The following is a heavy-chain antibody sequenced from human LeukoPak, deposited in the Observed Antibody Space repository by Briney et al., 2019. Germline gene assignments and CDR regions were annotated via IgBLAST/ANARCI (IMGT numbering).Heavy chain of an antibody. CDR3: ARGLTGSEYFQH. Sequence: GGSLRLSCAASGFTFSSYWMHWVRQAPGKGLVWVSHIGPDGSSTKYADAVKGRFTISRDNAKNSLYLQMNSLRAEDTAVYYCARGLTGSEYFQHWGQGTLVTVSS. V-gene: IGHV3-74*03. CDR1: GFTFSSYW. J-gene: IGHJ1*01. CDR2: IGPDGSST. D-gene: IGHD3-16*01.